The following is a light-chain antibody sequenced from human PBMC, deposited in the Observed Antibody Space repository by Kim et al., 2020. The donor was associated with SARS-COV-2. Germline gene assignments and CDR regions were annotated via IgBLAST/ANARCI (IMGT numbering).Light chain of an antibody. Sequence: DIQMTKSLSSLSASVGDRVTMTCQATNDIKNYLNWYQQKPGKAPKLLIYDASNLETGVPSRFSGGGSGTDFTFTISSLQPEDIATYYCQQYDPVPLFGGGTKVDIK. J-gene: IGKJ4*01. CDR3: QQYDPVPL. CDR2: DAS. CDR1: NDIKNY. V-gene: IGKV1-33*01.